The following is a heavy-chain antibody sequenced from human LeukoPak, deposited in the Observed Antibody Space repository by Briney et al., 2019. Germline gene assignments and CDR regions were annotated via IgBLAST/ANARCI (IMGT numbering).Heavy chain of an antibody. Sequence: SETLSLTCTVSDGSISSYYWSWIRQPPGKGLEWTGYIYYSGSTNYNPSLKSRVTISVDTSKNQFSLKLSSVTAADTAVYYCARMWGELRWELLGPAYYYYYGMDVWGQGTTVTVSS. J-gene: IGHJ6*02. D-gene: IGHD1-26*01. CDR2: IYYSGST. CDR3: ARMWGELRWELLGPAYYYYYGMDV. CDR1: DGSISSYY. V-gene: IGHV4-59*01.